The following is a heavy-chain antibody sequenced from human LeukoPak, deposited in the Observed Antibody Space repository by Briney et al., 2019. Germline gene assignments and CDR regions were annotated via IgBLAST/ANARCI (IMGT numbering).Heavy chain of an antibody. CDR3: ARYYDDSSGYTRYLDY. Sequence: PGGSLRLSCAASGFTFSRNWMTWVRQAPGKGLEWVANIKHDGSEKYYVDSVKGRFTVSIDNAKSSLYLQMNSLRAEDTALYYCARYYDDSSGYTRYLDYWGQGTLVTVSS. D-gene: IGHD3-22*01. J-gene: IGHJ4*02. V-gene: IGHV3-7*03. CDR1: GFTFSRNW. CDR2: IKHDGSEK.